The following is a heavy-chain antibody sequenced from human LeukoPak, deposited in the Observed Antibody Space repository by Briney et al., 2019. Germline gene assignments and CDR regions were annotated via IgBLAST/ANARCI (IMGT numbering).Heavy chain of an antibody. CDR2: ISSSSSYI. Sequence: GGSLRLSCAVSGFTFSSYAMSWVRQAPGQGLEWVSSISSSSSYIYYADSVKGRFTISRDNAKNSLYLQMNSLRAEDTAVYYCARDGWPNHYYGMDVWGQGTTVTVSS. D-gene: IGHD5-24*01. J-gene: IGHJ6*02. V-gene: IGHV3-21*01. CDR3: ARDGWPNHYYGMDV. CDR1: GFTFSSYA.